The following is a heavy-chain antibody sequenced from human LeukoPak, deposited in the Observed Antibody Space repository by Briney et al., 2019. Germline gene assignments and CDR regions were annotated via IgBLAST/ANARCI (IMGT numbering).Heavy chain of an antibody. J-gene: IGHJ4*02. CDR3: ASTKTNYDFWSGYYSFDY. CDR2: IIPTGGST. Sequence: ASVKVSCKTAGYTFTDYYIQWVRQAPGQGLEWMGVIIPTGGSTTYAQKFQGRVTMTRDTSTSTVYMELSSLRSEDTAVYYCASTKTNYDFWSGYYSFDYWGQGTLVTVSS. D-gene: IGHD3-3*01. V-gene: IGHV1-46*01. CDR1: GYTFTDYY.